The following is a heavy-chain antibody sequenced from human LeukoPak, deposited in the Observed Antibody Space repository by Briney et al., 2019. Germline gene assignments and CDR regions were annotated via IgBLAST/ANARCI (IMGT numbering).Heavy chain of an antibody. V-gene: IGHV4-59*12. D-gene: IGHD6-19*01. CDR1: GGSLSTYY. Sequence: SETLSLTCSVSGGSLSTYYWTWTRQPPGKGLEWIGFIHQSGSTEYNPSLKSRVTMSLDTSRNQFSLKMSTVTAADTAVYYCSREQYASGGSGWFGMDVWGQGTTVTVSS. CDR3: SREQYASGGSGWFGMDV. CDR2: IHQSGST. J-gene: IGHJ6*02.